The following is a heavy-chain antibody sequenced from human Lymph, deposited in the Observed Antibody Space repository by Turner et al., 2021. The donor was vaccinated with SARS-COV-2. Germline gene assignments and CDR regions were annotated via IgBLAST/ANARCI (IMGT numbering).Heavy chain of an antibody. Sequence: QVQLVQSGAEVKKPGASVTVSCKAPGYTFTSYDINWVRQATGQGLEWMGWMNPNSGNTGYAKKFQGRVTMTRNTSISTAYMELGSLGSEDTAVYYCARGRYSGGGMDVWGQGTTVTVSS. J-gene: IGHJ6*02. CDR3: ARGRYSGGGMDV. CDR1: GYTFTSYD. V-gene: IGHV1-8*02. D-gene: IGHD1-26*01. CDR2: MNPNSGNT.